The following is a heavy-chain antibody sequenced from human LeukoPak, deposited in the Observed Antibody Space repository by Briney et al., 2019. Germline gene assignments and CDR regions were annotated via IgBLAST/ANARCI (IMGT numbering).Heavy chain of an antibody. CDR3: AKGYSYGYRSHYFDY. D-gene: IGHD5-18*01. J-gene: IGHJ4*02. V-gene: IGHV3-23*01. CDR2: ISGSGGST. CDR1: GFTFSSYA. Sequence: PGGSLRLSCAASGFTFSSYAMSWVRQSPGKGLEWVAAISGSGGSTYYADSVKGRFTISRDNSKNTLYLQMNSLRAEDTAVYYCAKGYSYGYRSHYFDYWGQGTLVTVSS.